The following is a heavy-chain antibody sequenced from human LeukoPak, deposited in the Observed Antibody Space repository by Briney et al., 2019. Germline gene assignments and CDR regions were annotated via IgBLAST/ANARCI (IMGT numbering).Heavy chain of an antibody. J-gene: IGHJ5*02. CDR3: ARDSRDYSGDWLDP. CDR2: IYTSGST. D-gene: IGHD1-26*01. Sequence: PSETLSLTCTVSGGSISSGSYYWSWIRQPAGKGLEWIGHIYTSGSTNYNPSLKSRVTISVDTSKNQFSLKLSSVTAADTAVYYCARDSRDYSGDWLDPWGQGTLVTVSS. CDR1: GGSISSGSYY. V-gene: IGHV4-61*09.